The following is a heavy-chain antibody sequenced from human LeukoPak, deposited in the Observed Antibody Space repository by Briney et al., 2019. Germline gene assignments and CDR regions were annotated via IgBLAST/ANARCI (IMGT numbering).Heavy chain of an antibody. V-gene: IGHV3-48*03. CDR1: GFTFSSCE. CDR2: ISSSGSIM. D-gene: IGHD3-16*01. J-gene: IGHJ3*01. CDR3: AIHDYRINSDAFDV. Sequence: GGSLRLSCAASGFTFSSCELSWVRQAPAKGLEWVSYISSSGSIMYYADSVKGRFTISRDSAKNSLYLQMNSLRAEDTAVYYCAIHDYRINSDAFDVWGQGTMVTVSS.